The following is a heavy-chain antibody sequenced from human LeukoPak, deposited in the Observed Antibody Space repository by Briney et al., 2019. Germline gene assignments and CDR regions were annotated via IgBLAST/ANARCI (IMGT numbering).Heavy chain of an antibody. CDR2: INHNGNVN. CDR1: GFTFSSYW. V-gene: IGHV3-7*03. D-gene: IGHD3-16*01. Sequence: GGSLRLSCAASGFTFSSYWMNWARQAPGKGLEWVVSINHNGNVNYYVDSVKGRFTISRDNAKNSLYLQMSNLRAEDTAVYFCARGGGLDVWGQGATVTVSS. CDR3: ARGGGLDV. J-gene: IGHJ6*02.